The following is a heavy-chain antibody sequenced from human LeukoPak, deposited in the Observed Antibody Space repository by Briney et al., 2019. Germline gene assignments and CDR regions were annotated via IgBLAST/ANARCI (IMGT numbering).Heavy chain of an antibody. V-gene: IGHV3-23*01. CDR3: AKDRISFDY. CDR2: ISSSGDNT. J-gene: IGHJ4*02. CDR1: GFTFSDNA. Sequence: GGSLRLSCAASGFTFSDNAMSWVRQAPGKGLEWVSSISSSGDNTHYADSVKGRFTISRDNSKNTLYLQMNSLRAEDTAVYYCAKDRISFDYWGQGTLVTVSS.